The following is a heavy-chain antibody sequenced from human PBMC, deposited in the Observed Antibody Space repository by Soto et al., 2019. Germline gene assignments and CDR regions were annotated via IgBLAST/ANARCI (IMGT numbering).Heavy chain of an antibody. CDR3: ANGPFWDYYDRRVQPS. Sequence: PGGSLRLSCAASGFTFSSYAMSWVRQAPGKGLEWVSAISGSGGSTYYADSVKGRFTISRDNSKNTLYLQMNSLRAEDTAVYYCANGPFWDYYDRRVQPSWGQGTLVTVSS. CDR1: GFTFSSYA. CDR2: ISGSGGST. J-gene: IGHJ4*02. V-gene: IGHV3-23*01. D-gene: IGHD3-22*01.